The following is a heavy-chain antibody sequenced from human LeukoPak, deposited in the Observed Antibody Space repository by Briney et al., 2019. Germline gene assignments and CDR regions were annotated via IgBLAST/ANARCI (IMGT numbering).Heavy chain of an antibody. V-gene: IGHV1-18*01. D-gene: IGHD2-8*01. CDR1: GYTFTNYG. J-gene: IGHJ4*02. CDR3: TRTVLDCKNGVCYDY. Sequence: ASVKVSCKASGYTFTNYGISWVRQAPGQGLEWMGWISPYNGNTNYAQKLQGRVTVTTDTSTSTAYMELRSLISDDTAVYYCTRTVLDCKNGVCYDYWGQGTLVTVSS. CDR2: ISPYNGNT.